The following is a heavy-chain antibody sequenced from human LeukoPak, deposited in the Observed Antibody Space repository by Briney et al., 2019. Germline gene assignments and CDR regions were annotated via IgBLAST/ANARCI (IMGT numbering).Heavy chain of an antibody. J-gene: IGHJ5*02. CDR2: ISSSGSTI. D-gene: IGHD2-15*01. Sequence: PGGSLRLSCAASGFTFSDYHMSWIRQAPGKGLEWVSYISSSGSTIYYADSVKGRFTISRDNSKNSLYLQMNSLRAEDTAVYYCARAYCSGGSCPNLFDPWRQGTVVTVSS. V-gene: IGHV3-11*01. CDR3: ARAYCSGGSCPNLFDP. CDR1: GFTFSDYH.